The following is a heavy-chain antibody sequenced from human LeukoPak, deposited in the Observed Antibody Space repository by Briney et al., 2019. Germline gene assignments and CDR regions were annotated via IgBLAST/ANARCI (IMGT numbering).Heavy chain of an antibody. J-gene: IGHJ4*02. Sequence: ASVKVSCKASGYTFTNYDINWVRQATGQGLEWMGWKNPDSGNTGYAQEFQGRVTMTRNTSISTAYMELSSLRSEDTAVYYCARVPCSSTSCSWGYFDYWGQGTLVTVSS. CDR2: KNPDSGNT. CDR1: GYTFTNYD. D-gene: IGHD2-2*01. CDR3: ARVPCSSTSCSWGYFDY. V-gene: IGHV1-8*01.